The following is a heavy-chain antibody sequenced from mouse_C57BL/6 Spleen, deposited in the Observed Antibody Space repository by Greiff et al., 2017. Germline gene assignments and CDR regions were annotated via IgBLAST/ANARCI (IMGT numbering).Heavy chain of an antibody. CDR1: GFTFSDYG. D-gene: IGHD2-3*01. Sequence: EVKVEESGGGLVKPGGSLKLSCAASGFTFSDYGMHWVRQAPEKGLEWVAYISSGSSTIYYADTVKGRFTISRDNAKNTLFLQMTSLRSEDTAMYYCARGDGPYYFDYWGQGTTLTVSS. J-gene: IGHJ2*01. CDR2: ISSGSSTI. V-gene: IGHV5-17*01. CDR3: ARGDGPYYFDY.